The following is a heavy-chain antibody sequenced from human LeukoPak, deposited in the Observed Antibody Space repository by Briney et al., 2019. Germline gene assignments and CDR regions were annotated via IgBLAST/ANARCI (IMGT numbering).Heavy chain of an antibody. CDR1: GFTFSSYE. CDR3: ARVSGYGSRPDY. J-gene: IGHJ4*02. D-gene: IGHD5-12*01. CDR2: ISSSGSTI. Sequence: GGSLRLSCAASGFTFSSYEMNWVRQTPGKGLEWVSYISSSGSTIYYADSVKGRFTISRDNAKNSLYLQMNSLRAEDTAVYYCARVSGYGSRPDYWGQGTLVTVSS. V-gene: IGHV3-48*03.